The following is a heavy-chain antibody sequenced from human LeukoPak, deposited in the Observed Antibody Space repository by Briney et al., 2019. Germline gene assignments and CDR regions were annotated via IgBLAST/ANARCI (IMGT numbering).Heavy chain of an antibody. V-gene: IGHV3-23*01. CDR2: ITGSGGNT. D-gene: IGHD3-9*01. Sequence: PVGSLRLSCAASGFTFINHAMSWVRSAPGQGLECVSAITGSGGNTYYAYSVKGRFTISRDNSKNTVFLQMNSLRAEDTAVYYCAKWGDYDVLTGYYVSDYWGQGTLVTVSS. CDR1: GFTFINHA. CDR3: AKWGDYDVLTGYYVSDY. J-gene: IGHJ4*02.